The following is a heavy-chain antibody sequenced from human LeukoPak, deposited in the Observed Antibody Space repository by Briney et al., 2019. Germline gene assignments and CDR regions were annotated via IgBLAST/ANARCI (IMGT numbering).Heavy chain of an antibody. J-gene: IGHJ4*02. CDR2: ISSSSSYI. CDR3: ARDLYCSSTSCQKTGTTIDY. V-gene: IGHV3-21*01. CDR1: GFTFSSYS. Sequence: PGGFLRLSCAASGFTFSSYSMNWVRQAPGKGLEWVPSISSSSSYIYYADSVKGRFTISRDNAKNSLYLQMNSLRAEDTAVYYCARDLYCSSTSCQKTGTTIDYWGQGTLVTVSS. D-gene: IGHD2-2*01.